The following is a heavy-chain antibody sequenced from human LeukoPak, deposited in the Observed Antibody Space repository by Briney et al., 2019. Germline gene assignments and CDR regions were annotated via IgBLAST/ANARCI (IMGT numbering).Heavy chain of an antibody. Sequence: ASVKVSCKASGYTFTGYYIHWVRQAPGQGLEWMGWINPDSGGTKSAQKFQGRVTMTRDTSINTAYMELSRLASDDTAVYYCARAPGSGYAFDSWGQGTQVTVPS. CDR1: GYTFTGYY. CDR2: INPDSGGT. D-gene: IGHD5-12*01. V-gene: IGHV1-2*02. J-gene: IGHJ4*02. CDR3: ARAPGSGYAFDS.